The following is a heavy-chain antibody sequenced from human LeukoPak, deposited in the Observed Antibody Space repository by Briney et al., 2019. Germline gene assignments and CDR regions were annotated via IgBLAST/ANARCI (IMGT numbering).Heavy chain of an antibody. CDR1: GYVFTSYW. J-gene: IGHJ5*02. CDR2: IYPGTSDT. D-gene: IGHD1-1*01. CDR3: ARQGANWNDGYNWFDP. Sequence: GESLQISCKASGYVFTSYWIGWVRQLPGRGLEWMGIIYPGTSDTRYGPSFQGQVTISADKSISTAYLQWSGLKASDTAMYYCARQGANWNDGYNWFDPWGQGTLVTVSS. V-gene: IGHV5-51*01.